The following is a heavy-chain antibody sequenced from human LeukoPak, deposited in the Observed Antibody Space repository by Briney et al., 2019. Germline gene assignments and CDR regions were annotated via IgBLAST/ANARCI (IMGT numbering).Heavy chain of an antibody. Sequence: GGSLRLSCAASGFTFSGSAMHWVRQASGKGLEWVGRIRNKANSYATAYAASVKGRFTISRDDSKNTAYLQMNSLKTEDTAVYYRSSPYCSSGSCYPGYWGQGILVTVSS. D-gene: IGHD2-15*01. CDR3: SSPYCSSGSCYPGY. CDR1: GFTFSGSA. CDR2: IRNKANSYAT. J-gene: IGHJ4*02. V-gene: IGHV3-73*01.